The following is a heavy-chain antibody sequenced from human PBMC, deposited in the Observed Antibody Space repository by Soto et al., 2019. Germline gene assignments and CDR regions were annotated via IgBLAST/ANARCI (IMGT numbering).Heavy chain of an antibody. V-gene: IGHV4-39*01. CDR3: ARGLRQGGYYYYYYMDV. CDR2: IYYSGST. Sequence: SETLSLTCTVSGGSISSSSYYWGWIRQPPGKGLEWIGSIYYSGSTYYNPSLKSRVTISVDTSKNQFSLKLSSVTAADTAVYYCARGLRQGGYYYYYYMDVWGKGTTVTVSS. CDR1: GGSISSSSYY. J-gene: IGHJ6*03. D-gene: IGHD3-16*01.